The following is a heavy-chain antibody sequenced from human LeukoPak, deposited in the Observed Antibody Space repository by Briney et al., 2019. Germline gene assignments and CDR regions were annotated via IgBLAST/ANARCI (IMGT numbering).Heavy chain of an antibody. CDR2: IYTSGST. CDR1: GGSISSYY. D-gene: IGHD3-3*01. V-gene: IGHV4-4*07. J-gene: IGHJ4*02. Sequence: PSETLSLTCTVSGGSISSYYWSWIRQPAGKGLEWIGRIYTSGSTNYNPSLKSRVTMSVDTSKNQFSLKLSSVTAADTAVYYCARDGARYDFWSGYGYYFDYRGQGTLVTVSS. CDR3: ARDGARYDFWSGYGYYFDY.